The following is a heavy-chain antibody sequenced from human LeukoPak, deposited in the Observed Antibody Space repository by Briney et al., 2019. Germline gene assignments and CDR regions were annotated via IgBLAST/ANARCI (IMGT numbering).Heavy chain of an antibody. J-gene: IGHJ6*04. CDR2: ISYSGESI. CDR3: ARGRGYDFWSGFPV. Sequence: GWSLRLSCAASGFTFDDYAMHWVRQAPGKGLEWVSGISYSGESIAYADSVKGRFSISRDNAKNSLELQMNSLRSEDTALYYCARGRGYDFWSGFPVWGKGTTVTVSS. D-gene: IGHD3-3*01. V-gene: IGHV3-9*01. CDR1: GFTFDDYA.